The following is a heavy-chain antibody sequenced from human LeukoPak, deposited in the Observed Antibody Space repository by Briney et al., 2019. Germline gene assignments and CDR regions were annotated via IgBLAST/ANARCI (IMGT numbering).Heavy chain of an antibody. Sequence: ASVRVSCKASGYTFSDHYMHWVRQAPGQGLEWMGWINANSGGTNYAQKFEDRVTMTRETSISTVYMELSRLRSDDTALYYCARGDSMVRGDYYGLDVWGQGTTVTVSS. CDR2: INANSGGT. J-gene: IGHJ6*02. D-gene: IGHD3-10*01. V-gene: IGHV1-2*02. CDR1: GYTFSDHY. CDR3: ARGDSMVRGDYYGLDV.